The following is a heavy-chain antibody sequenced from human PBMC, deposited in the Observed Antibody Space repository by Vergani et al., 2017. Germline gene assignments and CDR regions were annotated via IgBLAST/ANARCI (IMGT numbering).Heavy chain of an antibody. V-gene: IGHV1-18*01. CDR3: ARAGCSGGSCYSISYYYYYYMDV. CDR1: GYTFTSYG. J-gene: IGHJ6*03. D-gene: IGHD2-15*01. Sequence: QVQLVQSGAEVKKPGASVKVSCKASGYTFTSYGISWVRQAPGQGLEWMGWISAYNGNTNYAQKLQGRVTMTPDTSTSTAYMELRSLRSDDTAVYYCARAGCSGGSCYSISYYYYYYMDVWGKGTTVTVSS. CDR2: ISAYNGNT.